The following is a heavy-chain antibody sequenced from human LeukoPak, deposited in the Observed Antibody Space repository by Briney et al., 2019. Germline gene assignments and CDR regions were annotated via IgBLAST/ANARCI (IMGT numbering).Heavy chain of an antibody. CDR2: INPNSGGT. Sequence: ASVKVSCKASGYTFTGYYMHWVRQAPGQGLEWMGWINPNSGGTNYAQKFQGWVTMTRDTSISTAYMELRSLRSDDTAVYYCARDPFWNYYDSSGYVAFDIWGQGTMVTVSS. V-gene: IGHV1-2*04. J-gene: IGHJ3*02. CDR3: ARDPFWNYYDSSGYVAFDI. D-gene: IGHD3-22*01. CDR1: GYTFTGYY.